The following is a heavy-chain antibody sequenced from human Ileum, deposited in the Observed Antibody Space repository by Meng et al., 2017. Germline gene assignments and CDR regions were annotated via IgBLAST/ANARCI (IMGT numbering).Heavy chain of an antibody. CDR2: AGT. J-gene: IGHJ4*02. D-gene: IGHD7-27*01. CDR3: ARDHWGSLDY. V-gene: IGHV4-61*08. Sequence: VPLQEARPGLVRPSETLPLICTVSGGSVSTSDYQWGWIRQPPGKGLEWIGYAGTNYNPSLKSRVTISVDTSKRQFSLKLTSVTAADTAVYYCARDHWGSLDYWGQGILVTVSS. CDR1: GGSVSTSDYQ.